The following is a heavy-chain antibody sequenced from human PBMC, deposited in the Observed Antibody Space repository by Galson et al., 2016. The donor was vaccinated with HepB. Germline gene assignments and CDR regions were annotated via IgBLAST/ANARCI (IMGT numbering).Heavy chain of an antibody. V-gene: IGHV3-53*01. CDR3: ARGSPFDV. CDR2: LYSGGTI. Sequence: SLRLSCAASGFTVDSDYMHWVRQAPGKGLEWVSVLYSGGTIFYADSVKGRSTISRDTSTNTLYLQMNNLGAEDTAVYYCARGSPFDVWGRGTLVTVSS. J-gene: IGHJ3*01. CDR1: GFTVDSDY.